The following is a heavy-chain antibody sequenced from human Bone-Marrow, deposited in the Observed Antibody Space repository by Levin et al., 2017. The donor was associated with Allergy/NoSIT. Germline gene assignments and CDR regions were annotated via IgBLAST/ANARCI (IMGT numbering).Heavy chain of an antibody. CDR2: INEDGSIY. J-gene: IGHJ3*02. CDR3: ARDPEFSAFDI. CDR1: GFSFSTPW. Sequence: GESLKISCIASGFSFSTPWMTWVRQDPGKGLEFVANINEDGSIYNYVDSVKGRFTISRDNARNSFFMQLNSLKVEDTAVYYCARDPEFSAFDIWGQGAMVIVSS. V-gene: IGHV3-7*01.